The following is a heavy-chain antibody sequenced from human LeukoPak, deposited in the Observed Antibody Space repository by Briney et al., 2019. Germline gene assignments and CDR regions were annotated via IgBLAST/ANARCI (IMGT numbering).Heavy chain of an antibody. Sequence: GGSLRLSCAASGFTFSSYAMSWVRQAPGKGLEWVSAISGSGGSTYYADSVKGRFTISRDNSKNTLYLQMNSLRAEDTAVYYCASLYCTNGVCPLDYWGQGTLVTVSS. V-gene: IGHV3-23*01. CDR2: ISGSGGST. CDR1: GFTFSSYA. J-gene: IGHJ4*02. D-gene: IGHD2-8*01. CDR3: ASLYCTNGVCPLDY.